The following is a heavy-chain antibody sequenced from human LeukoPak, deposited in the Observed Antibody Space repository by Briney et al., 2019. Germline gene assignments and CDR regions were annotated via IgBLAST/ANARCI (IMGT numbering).Heavy chain of an antibody. Sequence: GGSLRLSCAASGFTFSSYAMSWVRQAPGKGLEWVSTIRGSGDSTYYADFVKGRFTISRDNSKNTLYLQMNSLRAEDTAVYYCAKDPGYYGSGRFDFWGQGTMVTVSS. CDR1: GFTFSSYA. J-gene: IGHJ3*01. V-gene: IGHV3-23*01. CDR2: IRGSGDST. CDR3: AKDPGYYGSGRFDF. D-gene: IGHD3-10*01.